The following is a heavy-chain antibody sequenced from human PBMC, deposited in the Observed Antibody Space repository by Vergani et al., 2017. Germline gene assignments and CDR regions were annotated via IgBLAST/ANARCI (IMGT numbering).Heavy chain of an antibody. Sequence: DVHLAEFGGGFFQPGGSLRLSCSASGFSFNRYWMHWVRQVPGKGLLWVSRIKSDGRLTAYANSVKGRFTISRDNAQITLYLQMNSLRVEDTGVYYCARARCIESCYKCNWHDPWGQGNLVTGSS. CDR2: IKSDGRLT. CDR1: GFSFNRYW. D-gene: IGHD2/OR15-2a*01. V-gene: IGHV3-74*03. CDR3: ARARCIESCYKCNWHDP. J-gene: IGHJ5*01.